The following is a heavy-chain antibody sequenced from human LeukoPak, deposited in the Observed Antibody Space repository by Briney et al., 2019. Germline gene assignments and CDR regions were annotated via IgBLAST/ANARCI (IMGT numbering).Heavy chain of an antibody. Sequence: GGSLRLSCAASGFTFSSYWMYWVRQAPGKGLVWVSRINSDGSTTSYADSVKGRFTISRDNAKSTLYLQMNSLSAEDTAVFYCARGGTNDYYAYWGQGTLVTVSS. CDR2: INSDGSTT. V-gene: IGHV3-74*01. J-gene: IGHJ4*02. D-gene: IGHD2-8*01. CDR3: ARGGTNDYYAY. CDR1: GFTFSSYW.